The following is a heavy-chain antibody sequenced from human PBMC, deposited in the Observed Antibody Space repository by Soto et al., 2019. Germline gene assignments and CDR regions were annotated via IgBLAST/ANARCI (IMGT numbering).Heavy chain of an antibody. CDR3: ARGRSINTNMDF. J-gene: IGHJ4*02. Sequence: EAQLVESGGGVVKPGGSLRLSCAASGFTFSTYSMNWVRQAPGKGLEWVSSISSSRGYRSYADSVKGRFTISRDNAKNSLYLQMDSLRAEDTAVYYCARGRSINTNMDFWGQGTLVTVSS. CDR1: GFTFSTYS. D-gene: IGHD2-2*01. CDR2: ISSSRGYR. V-gene: IGHV3-21*01.